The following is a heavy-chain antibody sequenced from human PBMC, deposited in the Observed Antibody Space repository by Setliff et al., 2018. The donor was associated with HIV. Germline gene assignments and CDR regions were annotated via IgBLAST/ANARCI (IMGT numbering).Heavy chain of an antibody. CDR1: GGSFSDYY. Sequence: SETLSLTCALYGGSFSDYYWSWIRQPPGMGLEWIGWIYYSGRTKYNPSLESRVTISVDTSKNQFSLKLSSVTAADTAVYYCARAPLSGGSFGWFDPWGQGTLVTVSS. J-gene: IGHJ5*02. CDR3: ARAPLSGGSFGWFDP. CDR2: IYYSGRT. D-gene: IGHD2-15*01. V-gene: IGHV4-34*09.